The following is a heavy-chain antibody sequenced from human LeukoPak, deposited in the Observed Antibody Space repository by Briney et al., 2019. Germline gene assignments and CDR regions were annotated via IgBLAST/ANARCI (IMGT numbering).Heavy chain of an antibody. CDR1: GYTFTGYY. J-gene: IGHJ4*02. D-gene: IGHD3-16*02. CDR3: ARDVRGIMITFGGVIEGPFDY. CDR2: INPNSGGT. Sequence: ASVKVSCKASGYTFTGYYMHWVRRAPGQGLEWMGWINPNSGGTNYAQKFQGRVTMTRDTSISTAYMELSRLRSDDTAVYYCARDVRGIMITFGGVIEGPFDYWGQGTLVTVSS. V-gene: IGHV1-2*02.